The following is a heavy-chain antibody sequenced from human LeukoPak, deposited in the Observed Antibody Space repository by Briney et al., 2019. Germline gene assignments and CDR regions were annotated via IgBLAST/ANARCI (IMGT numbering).Heavy chain of an antibody. V-gene: IGHV3-7*04. CDR2: IKQDGSDK. D-gene: IGHD6-13*01. CDR1: GFTFSRYW. Sequence: PGGSLRLSCVASGFTFSRYWMSWVRQAPGKGLEWVANIKQDGSDKYYVDSVKGRFTITRDNAKNSLYLQMNSLRAEDTAVYYCVRQYNSSWLQFFDYWGQGTLVTVSS. J-gene: IGHJ4*02. CDR3: VRQYNSSWLQFFDY.